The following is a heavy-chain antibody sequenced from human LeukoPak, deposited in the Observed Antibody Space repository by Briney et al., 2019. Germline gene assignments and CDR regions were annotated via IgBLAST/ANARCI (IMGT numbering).Heavy chain of an antibody. CDR2: INPSGGST. Sequence: ASVKVSCKASGYTFTSYYMHWVRQAPGQGLEWMGIINPSGGSTSYAQKFQGRVTMTRDTSTSTVYMELSSLRSDDTAVYYCARGGSYYYDSSGYYPGLPRDYWGQGTLVTVSS. CDR3: ARGGSYYYDSSGYYPGLPRDY. D-gene: IGHD3-22*01. CDR1: GYTFTSYY. J-gene: IGHJ4*02. V-gene: IGHV1-46*01.